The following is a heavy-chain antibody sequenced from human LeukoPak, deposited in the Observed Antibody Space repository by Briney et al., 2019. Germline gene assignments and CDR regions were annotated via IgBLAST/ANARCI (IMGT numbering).Heavy chain of an antibody. V-gene: IGHV1-18*01. D-gene: IGHD3-3*01. CDR3: ARSPRSSWDFFAFDI. CDR2: ISAYNGNT. CDR1: GYTFTSYD. Sequence: ASVKVSCKASGYTFTSYDINWVRQATGQGLEWMGWISAYNGNTNYAQKLQGRVTMTTDTSTSTAYMELRSLRSDDTAVYYCARSPRSSWDFFAFDIWGQGTMVTVSS. J-gene: IGHJ3*02.